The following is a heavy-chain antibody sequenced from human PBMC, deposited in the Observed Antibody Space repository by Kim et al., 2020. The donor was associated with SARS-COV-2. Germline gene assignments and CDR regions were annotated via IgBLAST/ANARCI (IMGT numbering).Heavy chain of an antibody. Sequence: SETLSLTCTVSGGSVRSVSYLWTWIRQPPGKGLQYIGYIYYNGSTNYHPSLKSRVTISLDTSKNHFSLNLNSVTAADTAVYYCARKRGVVRGDPYNWFDPWGQGTLVTVSS. CDR2: IYYNGST. CDR3: ARKRGVVRGDPYNWFDP. V-gene: IGHV4-61*03. J-gene: IGHJ5*02. CDR1: GGSVRSVSYL. D-gene: IGHD3-10*01.